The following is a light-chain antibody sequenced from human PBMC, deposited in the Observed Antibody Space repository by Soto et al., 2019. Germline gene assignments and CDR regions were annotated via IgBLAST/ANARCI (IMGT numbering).Light chain of an antibody. Sequence: ENVLTQSPGTLSLSPGERATLSCRATQTVSSNYLAWYQQRPGQAPRLLIYGTSIRATAIPARFSGSGSGTEFTLTISRLEPDDFAVYYCQQYDTSPLTFGPGTTVDIK. CDR1: QTVSSNY. CDR3: QQYDTSPLT. CDR2: GTS. V-gene: IGKV3-20*01. J-gene: IGKJ3*01.